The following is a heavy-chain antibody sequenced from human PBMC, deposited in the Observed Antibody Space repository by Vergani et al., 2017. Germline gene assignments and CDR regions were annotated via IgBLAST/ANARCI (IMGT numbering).Heavy chain of an antibody. J-gene: IGHJ5*02. CDR1: GYTFTYRY. V-gene: IGHV1-45*02. CDR3: ALAESSTSCINSVCITPETCNWFDP. CDR2: ITPFNGNT. D-gene: IGHD2-2*01. Sequence: QMQLVQSGAEVKKTGSSVKVSCKASGYTFTYRYLHWVRQAPGQALEWMGWITPFNGNTNYAQKFQDRVTITRDRSMSTAYMELSSLRSEDTAMYYCALAESSTSCINSVCITPETCNWFDPWGQGTLVTVSS.